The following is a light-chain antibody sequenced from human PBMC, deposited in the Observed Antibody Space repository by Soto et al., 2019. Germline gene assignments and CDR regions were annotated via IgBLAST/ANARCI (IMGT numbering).Light chain of an antibody. J-gene: IGLJ3*02. CDR3: AAWDDSLSGLV. CDR2: SDT. Sequence: QSVLTQPPSASGTPGQTITISCSGSMSNTEVHSVHWYQQLPGTAPKLLIYSDTQRPSGVPDRFSGSKSGTSAYLGISGLLSEDEAEYFCAAWDDSLSGLVFGGGTKVTVL. V-gene: IGLV1-47*02. CDR1: MSNTEVHS.